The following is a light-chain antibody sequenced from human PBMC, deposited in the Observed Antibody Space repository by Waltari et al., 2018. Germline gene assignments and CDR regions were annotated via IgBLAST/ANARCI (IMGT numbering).Light chain of an antibody. V-gene: IGLV2-14*01. CDR2: DVS. Sequence: QSALTQPASVSGSPGQSITISCTGTSSDVGGYSYVSRYQQHPGKAPKRMIYDVSKRPSGVSNRFSGSKSGNTASLTISGLQAEDEADYYCSSYTSSSTYVFGTGTKVTVL. CDR1: SSDVGGYSY. CDR3: SSYTSSSTYV. J-gene: IGLJ1*01.